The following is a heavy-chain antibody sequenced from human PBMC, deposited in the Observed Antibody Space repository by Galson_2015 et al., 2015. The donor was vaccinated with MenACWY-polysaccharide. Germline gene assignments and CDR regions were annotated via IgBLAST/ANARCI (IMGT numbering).Heavy chain of an antibody. V-gene: IGHV4-4*02. D-gene: IGHD3-9*01. Sequence: LSLTCTVSGGSISSSDWWSWVRQPPGEGLEWIGEIHHTENTNYNSSLKSRVSVSVDKSKNQFSLKLSSVTVADTAVYYCASRDRRTGSPYWGQGILVTVSS. CDR1: GGSISSSDW. CDR3: ASRDRRTGSPY. J-gene: IGHJ4*02. CDR2: IHHTENT.